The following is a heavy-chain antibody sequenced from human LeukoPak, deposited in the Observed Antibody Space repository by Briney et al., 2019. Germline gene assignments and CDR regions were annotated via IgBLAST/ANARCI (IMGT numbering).Heavy chain of an antibody. CDR3: ARDLVYYRYDTVEYFDL. CDR2: INHSGST. CDR1: GGSFSGYY. Sequence: SETLSLTCAVYGGSFSGYYWSWIRQPPGKGLEWIGEINHSGSTNYNPSLKSRVTISVDTSKNQFSLKLSSVIAADTAVYYCARDLVYYRYDTVEYFDLWGRGTLVTVSS. J-gene: IGHJ2*01. D-gene: IGHD2-8*01. V-gene: IGHV4-34*01.